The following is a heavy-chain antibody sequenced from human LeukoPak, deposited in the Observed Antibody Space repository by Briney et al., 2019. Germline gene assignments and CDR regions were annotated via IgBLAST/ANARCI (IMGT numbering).Heavy chain of an antibody. CDR1: GFTFSSYL. CDR2: IKQDGSEK. CDR3: ARDPLGSGWYS. V-gene: IGHV3-7*03. Sequence: GGSLRLSCAASGFTFSSYLMSWVRPAPGKGLEWVANIKQDGSEKYYVDSVKGRFTISRDNAKNSQYLQMNSLRAEDTAVYYCARDPLGSGWYSWGQGTLVTVSS. J-gene: IGHJ4*02. D-gene: IGHD6-13*01.